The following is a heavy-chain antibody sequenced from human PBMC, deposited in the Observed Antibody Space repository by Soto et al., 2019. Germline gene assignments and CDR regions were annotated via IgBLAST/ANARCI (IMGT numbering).Heavy chain of an antibody. D-gene: IGHD5-12*01. Sequence: QLQLRESGPGLVQPSETLSLTCLVSGGSISSSTYYWGWIRQPPGKGLEWIGSIYYSGATYYNPSLRSRITISMDRSKNHFSLKLTSVTAAYTAIYYCAPVGIGTTTVDYWGQGTLVTVSS. CDR2: IYYSGAT. V-gene: IGHV4-39*02. J-gene: IGHJ4*02. CDR3: APVGIGTTTVDY. CDR1: GGSISSSTYY.